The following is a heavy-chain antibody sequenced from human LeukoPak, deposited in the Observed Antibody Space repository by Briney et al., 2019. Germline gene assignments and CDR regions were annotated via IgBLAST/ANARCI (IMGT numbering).Heavy chain of an antibody. D-gene: IGHD2-2*01. V-gene: IGHV4-39*01. Sequence: PSETLSLTCTVSGGSISSSSYYWGWIRQPPGKGLKWIGSIYYSGSTYYNPSLKSRVTISVDTSKNQFSLKLSSVTAADTAVYYCARRRTLHIVVVPAAPFDYWGQGTLVTVSS. J-gene: IGHJ4*02. CDR2: IYYSGST. CDR1: GGSISSSSYY. CDR3: ARRRTLHIVVVPAAPFDY.